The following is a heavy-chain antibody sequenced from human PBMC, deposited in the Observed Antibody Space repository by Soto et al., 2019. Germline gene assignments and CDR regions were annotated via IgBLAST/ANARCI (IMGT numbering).Heavy chain of an antibody. CDR2: ISSSSSYI. D-gene: IGHD2-21*02. CDR1: GFTFSSYS. Sequence: LRLSCAASGFTFSSYSMNWVRQAPGKGLDWVSSISSSSSYIYYADSVKGRFTISRDNAKNSLNLQMNSLRAEDTAVYYCARVGYCGGDCYPFDYWGQGTLVTVSS. CDR3: ARVGYCGGDCYPFDY. J-gene: IGHJ4*02. V-gene: IGHV3-21*01.